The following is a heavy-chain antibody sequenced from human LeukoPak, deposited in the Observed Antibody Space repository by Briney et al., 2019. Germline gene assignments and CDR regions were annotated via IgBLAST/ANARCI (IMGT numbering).Heavy chain of an antibody. D-gene: IGHD6-6*01. Sequence: PGGSLRLSCAASGFTVSNNYMRWVRQAPGKGLEWVSLIYSGGATFYADAAKGRFTISRDGSKNKLYLQMNSLRAEDTAVYYFARDPPAVAANTYGWGQGTLVTVSS. CDR2: IYSGGAT. CDR1: GFTVSNNY. V-gene: IGHV3-66*01. J-gene: IGHJ4*02. CDR3: ARDPPAVAANTYG.